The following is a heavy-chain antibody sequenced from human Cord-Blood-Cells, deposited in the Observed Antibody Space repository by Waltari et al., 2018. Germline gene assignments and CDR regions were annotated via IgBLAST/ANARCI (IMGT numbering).Heavy chain of an antibody. V-gene: IGHV1-8*01. D-gene: IGHD6-13*01. J-gene: IGHJ5*02. CDR1: GYTFTSYD. CDR2: MNPNRGNT. Sequence: QVQLVQSGAEVKKPGASVKVSCKASGYTFTSYDINWVRQATGQGLEWMGWMNPNRGNTGYAQKFQGRVTMTRNTSISTAYMELSGRGSEDTAVYYCARGLGYSSSNWFDPWGQGTLVTVSS. CDR3: ARGLGYSSSNWFDP.